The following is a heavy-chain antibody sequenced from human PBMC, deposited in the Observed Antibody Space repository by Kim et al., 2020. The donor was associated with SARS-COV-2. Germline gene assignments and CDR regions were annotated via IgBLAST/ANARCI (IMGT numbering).Heavy chain of an antibody. CDR2: IYYSGST. J-gene: IGHJ5*02. V-gene: IGHV4-39*01. Sequence: SETLSLTCTVSGGSISSSSYYWGWIRQPPGKGLEWIGSIYYSGSTYYNPSLKSRVTISVGTSKNQFSLKLSSVTAADTAVYYCARHVGITMIVVVIRGWFDPWGQGTLVTVSS. CDR3: ARHVGITMIVVVIRGWFDP. CDR1: GGSISSSSYY. D-gene: IGHD3-22*01.